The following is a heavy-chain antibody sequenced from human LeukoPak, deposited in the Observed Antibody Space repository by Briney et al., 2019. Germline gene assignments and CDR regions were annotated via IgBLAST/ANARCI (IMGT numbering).Heavy chain of an antibody. CDR1: GYTFTSYG. CDR3: ARHQERYYYDSSGSDY. CDR2: ISAYSLNT. V-gene: IGHV1-18*01. Sequence: ASVKVSCKASGYTFTSYGISWVRQAPGQGLEWMGWISAYSLNTNYAQKLQDRVTMTTDTSTSTAYMELRSLRSDDTAVYYCARHQERYYYDSSGSDYWGQGTLVTVSS. D-gene: IGHD3-22*01. J-gene: IGHJ4*02.